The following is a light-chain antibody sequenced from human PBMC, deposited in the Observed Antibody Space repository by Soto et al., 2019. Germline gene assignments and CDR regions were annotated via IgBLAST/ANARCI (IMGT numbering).Light chain of an antibody. J-gene: IGKJ1*01. Sequence: TQSPATLSLSPAERATLSCRASQSVSSNLAWYQQKPGQAPRLLIYGASTRATGIPARFSGSGSGTEFTLTISSLQSEDFAVYYCQQYNNWPQTFGQGTKVDI. CDR3: QQYNNWPQT. V-gene: IGKV3-15*01. CDR2: GAS. CDR1: QSVSSN.